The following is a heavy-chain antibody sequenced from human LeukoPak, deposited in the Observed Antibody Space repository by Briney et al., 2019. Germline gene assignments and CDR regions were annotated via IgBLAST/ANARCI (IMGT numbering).Heavy chain of an antibody. CDR3: ARASVAARPYFDC. Sequence: ASVKVSCKASGYTFTGYYMHWVRQAPGQGLEWMGWINPNSGGTNYAQKFQGRVTMTRDTSISTAYMELSRLRSDDTAVYYCARASVAARPYFDCWGQGTLVTVSS. D-gene: IGHD6-6*01. J-gene: IGHJ4*02. V-gene: IGHV1-2*02. CDR2: INPNSGGT. CDR1: GYTFTGYY.